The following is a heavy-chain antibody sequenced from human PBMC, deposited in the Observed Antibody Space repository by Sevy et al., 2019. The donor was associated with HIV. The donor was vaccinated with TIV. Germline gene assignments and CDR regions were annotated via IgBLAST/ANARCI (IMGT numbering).Heavy chain of an antibody. V-gene: IGHV3-21*01. CDR1: GFTFSSYS. CDR3: ASQLQVTPVDGDYSIDD. Sequence: GGSLRLSCAASGFTFSSYSMNWVRQAPGKGLEWVSSISSSSSYIYYADSVRGRFTISRDKAKNSLYMQMNSLRAEDTAVYYCASQLQVTPVDGDYSIDDWGQGTLVTVSS. CDR2: ISSSSSYI. J-gene: IGHJ4*02. D-gene: IGHD4-17*01.